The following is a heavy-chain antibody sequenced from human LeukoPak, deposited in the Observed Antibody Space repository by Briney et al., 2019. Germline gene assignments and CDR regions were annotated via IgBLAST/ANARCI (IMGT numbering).Heavy chain of an antibody. CDR2: IYPGDSDT. J-gene: IGHJ4*02. CDR1: GYDFTTHW. V-gene: IGHV5-51*01. D-gene: IGHD6-13*01. CDR3: ARSFRSTWYPHLDY. Sequence: GESLKISCKVSGYDFTTHWIGWVRQMPGKGLEWMGIIYPGDSDTKNGPSFQGQVPFSVDKSSSSVYLQWSSLKASDTAIYYCARSFRSTWYPHLDYWGQGTLVTVSS.